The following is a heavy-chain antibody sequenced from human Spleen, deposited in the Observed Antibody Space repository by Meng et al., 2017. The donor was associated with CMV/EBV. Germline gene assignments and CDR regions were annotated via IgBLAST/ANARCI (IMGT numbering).Heavy chain of an antibody. Sequence: CKASGYTLTNFDINWVRQATGQGLEWMGWMNPKSGNTGFARKFQGRVTMTRDTSIFTAYMELRSLRSEDSAVYYCARRGLWGNWFDPWGQGTLVTVSS. V-gene: IGHV1-8*01. CDR3: ARRGLWGNWFDP. D-gene: IGHD3-16*01. CDR1: GYTLTNFD. CDR2: MNPKSGNT. J-gene: IGHJ5*02.